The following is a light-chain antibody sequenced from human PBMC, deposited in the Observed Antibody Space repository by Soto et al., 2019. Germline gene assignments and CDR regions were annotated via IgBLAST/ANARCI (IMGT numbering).Light chain of an antibody. J-gene: IGLJ3*02. CDR1: SSDAGGYNY. CDR3: SSYTVRTPVV. CDR2: EVS. Sequence: QSVLTQPASVSGSPGQSITISCTGTSSDAGGYNYVSWYQQHPGKAPRLMIYEVSNRPSGVSNRFSGSKSGNTASLTISGLQAEDEADYYCSSYTVRTPVVFGGGTKVTVL. V-gene: IGLV2-14*01.